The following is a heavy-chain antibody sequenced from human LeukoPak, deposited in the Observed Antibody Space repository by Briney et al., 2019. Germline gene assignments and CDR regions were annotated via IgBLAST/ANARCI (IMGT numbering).Heavy chain of an antibody. CDR3: ARRFRDGYNPTLCWYFDL. D-gene: IGHD5-24*01. V-gene: IGHV4-39*01. Sequence: SETLSLTCTVSGGSISSSSYYWGWIRQPPGKGLEWIGSIHYSRSTYYNPSLKSAVTISVYTSKNQFSLKLSSVTAADTAVYYCARRFRDGYNPTLCWYFDLWGRGTLVTVSS. CDR1: GGSISSSSYY. CDR2: IHYSRST. J-gene: IGHJ2*01.